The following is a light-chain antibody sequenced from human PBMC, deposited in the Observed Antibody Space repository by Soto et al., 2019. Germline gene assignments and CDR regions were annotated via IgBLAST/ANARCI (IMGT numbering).Light chain of an antibody. CDR3: QQYIFRT. J-gene: IGKJ1*01. CDR2: DAS. Sequence: DIQMTQSPSTLSASVGDRVTITCRASQSIGSWLAWYQQKPGKAPKLLIYDASSLESGVPSRFSGSGSGTEFTLTISSLQPDDFATYYCQQYIFRTFGQGTKVDIK. V-gene: IGKV1-5*01. CDR1: QSIGSW.